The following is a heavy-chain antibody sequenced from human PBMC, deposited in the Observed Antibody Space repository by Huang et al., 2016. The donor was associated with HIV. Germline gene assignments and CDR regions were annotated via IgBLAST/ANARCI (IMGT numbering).Heavy chain of an antibody. Sequence: ELQLVESGGGLVQPGGSLRLSCAASGFSFSSSWMSWVRQAPGEGREWGANIRGDGGDKSYVDSVNGRFTISRDNAKNSLYLQMDSLGVGDTAVYYCARDQEGALDYWGQGVLVTVSS. CDR1: GFSFSSSW. J-gene: IGHJ4*02. V-gene: IGHV3-7*01. CDR2: IRGDGGDK. CDR3: ARDQEGALDY. D-gene: IGHD3-16*01.